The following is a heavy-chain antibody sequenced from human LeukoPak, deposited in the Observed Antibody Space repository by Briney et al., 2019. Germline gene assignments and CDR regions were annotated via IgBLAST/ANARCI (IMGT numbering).Heavy chain of an antibody. D-gene: IGHD3-22*01. Sequence: GGSLRLSCAASGFTFSSYWMSWVRQAPGKGLEWVANIKQDGSEKYYVDSVKGRFTISRDNAKNSLYLQMNSLRAEDMALYYCAKDFVAVITTPSFDYWGQGTLVTVSS. CDR3: AKDFVAVITTPSFDY. CDR1: GFTFSSYW. V-gene: IGHV3-7*03. CDR2: IKQDGSEK. J-gene: IGHJ4*02.